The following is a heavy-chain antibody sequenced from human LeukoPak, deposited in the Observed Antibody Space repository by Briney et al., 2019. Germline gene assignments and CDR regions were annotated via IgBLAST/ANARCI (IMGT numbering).Heavy chain of an antibody. J-gene: IGHJ4*02. D-gene: IGHD4-17*01. CDR1: GITFSMYS. V-gene: IGHV3-48*04. Sequence: PGGSLRLSCAASGITFSMYSMNWVRQAPGKGLEWVSYISSSSSTIYYADSVKGRFTISRDNAKNSLYLQMNSLRAEDTAVYYCARARLDYGDYYFDYWGQGTLVTVSS. CDR3: ARARLDYGDYYFDY. CDR2: ISSSSSTI.